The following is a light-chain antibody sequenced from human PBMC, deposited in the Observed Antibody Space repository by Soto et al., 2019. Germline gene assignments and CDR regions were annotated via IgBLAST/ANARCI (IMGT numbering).Light chain of an antibody. CDR2: GAS. CDR1: QSVSSSY. CDR3: QQYGSSPPIT. Sequence: EIVLTQSPGTLSLSPRERATLSCRASQSVSSSYLAWYQQKPGQAPRLLIYGASSRATGIPDRFSGSGSGTDFTLTISILEPEDFAVYYCQQYGSSPPITFGQGTRLEIK. V-gene: IGKV3-20*01. J-gene: IGKJ5*01.